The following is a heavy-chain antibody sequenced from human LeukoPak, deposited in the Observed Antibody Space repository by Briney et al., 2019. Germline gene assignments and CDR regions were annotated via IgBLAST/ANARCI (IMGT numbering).Heavy chain of an antibody. V-gene: IGHV3-23*01. D-gene: IGHD3-16*01. J-gene: IGHJ1*01. CDR1: GFTFSSFA. CDR3: ATAHDDWDYVYFRH. Sequence: PGGSLRLSCAASGFTFSSFAMSWVRRTPGKGLEWVSAIRGSGADTYYADSVKGRFTISRDNSKNMPHLRMNSLRVEDTAVYYCATAHDDWDYVYFRHWGHGILVIVSS. CDR2: IRGSGADT.